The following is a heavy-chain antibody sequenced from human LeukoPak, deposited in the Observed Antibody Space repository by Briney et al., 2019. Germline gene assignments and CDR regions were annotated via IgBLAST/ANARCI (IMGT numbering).Heavy chain of an antibody. CDR3: ARGVGLGYCSSTSCAAGFDY. V-gene: IGHV4-34*01. J-gene: IGHJ4*02. Sequence: SETLSLTCAVYGGSFSGYYWSWIRQPPGKGLEWIGEINHSGSTNYNPPLKSRVTISVDTSKNQFSLKLSSVTAADTAVYYCARGVGLGYCSSTSCAAGFDYWGQGTLVTVSS. CDR2: INHSGST. CDR1: GGSFSGYY. D-gene: IGHD2-2*01.